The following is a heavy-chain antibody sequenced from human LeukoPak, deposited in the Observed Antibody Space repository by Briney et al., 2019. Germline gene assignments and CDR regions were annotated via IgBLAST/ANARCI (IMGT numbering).Heavy chain of an antibody. CDR1: GYSFTSYA. D-gene: IGHD3-22*01. V-gene: IGHV1-3*01. CDR2: INAGNGNT. J-gene: IGHJ4*02. CDR3: ARGGEDSGGFVFDY. Sequence: ASVKVSCKASGYSFTSYAMHWVRQAPGQRLEWMGRINAGNGNTKYSQKFQGRVTITRDTSARTAYMELSSLRSEDTVVYYCARGGEDSGGFVFDYWGQGILVTVSS.